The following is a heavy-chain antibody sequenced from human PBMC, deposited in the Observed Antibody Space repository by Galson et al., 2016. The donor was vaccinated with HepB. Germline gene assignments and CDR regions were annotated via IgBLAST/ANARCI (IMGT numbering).Heavy chain of an antibody. Sequence: SVKVSCKASAYTFTSYGINWVRQAPGQGLEWMGWISGYNGDTIYAQKLQGRVSMTTDTSTSTAYMELRSLISDDTAVYYCARGQGEPTYYDSSTYHNWYFDVWGRGTLVTVSS. CDR3: ARGQGEPTYYDSSTYHNWYFDV. J-gene: IGHJ2*01. D-gene: IGHD3-22*01. CDR2: ISGYNGDT. CDR1: AYTFTSYG. V-gene: IGHV1-18*01.